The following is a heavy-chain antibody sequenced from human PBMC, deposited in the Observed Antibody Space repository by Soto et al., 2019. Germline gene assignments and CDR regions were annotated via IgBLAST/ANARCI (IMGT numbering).Heavy chain of an antibody. J-gene: IGHJ1*01. CDR3: AQRHGDPEG. CDR1: GITLSSLW. CDR2: ISRDVTT. V-gene: IGHV3-74*01. D-gene: IGHD4-17*01. Sequence: EVQLVESGGGLVQPGGSLRLSCAASGITLSSLWMHWVRQAPGKGLVWVSRISRDVTTTYADSVKGRFCISRDNAKNTLYLQLNSLRVEDTAVYHCAQRHGDPEGWGQGTLVTVSS.